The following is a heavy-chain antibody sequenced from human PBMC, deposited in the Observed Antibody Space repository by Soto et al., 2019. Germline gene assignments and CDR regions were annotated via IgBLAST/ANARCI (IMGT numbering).Heavy chain of an antibody. CDR3: ASQQQLATYNWFDP. V-gene: IGHV4-59*01. CDR1: GGSISTYY. Sequence: PSETLSLTCTVSGGSISTYYWNWVRQPPGKGLEWIGYIYYSGTTNYNPSLKSRVTISVDTSKNQFSLKLRSVTAADTAMYYCASQQQLATYNWFDPWGQGILVTVSS. J-gene: IGHJ5*02. CDR2: IYYSGTT. D-gene: IGHD6-13*01.